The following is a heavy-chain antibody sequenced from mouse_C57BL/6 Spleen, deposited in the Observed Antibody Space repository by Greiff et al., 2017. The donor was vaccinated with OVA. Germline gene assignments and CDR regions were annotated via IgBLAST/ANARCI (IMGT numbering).Heavy chain of an antibody. D-gene: IGHD1-1*01. CDR2: IHPNSGST. V-gene: IGHV1-64*01. Sequence: QVHVKQPGAELVKPGASVKLSCKASGYTFTSYWMHWVKQRPGQGLEWIGMIHPNSGSTNYNEKFKSKATLTVDKSSSTAYMQLSSLTSEDSAVYYCARGGYYYGSSPFDYWGQGTTLTVSS. CDR3: ARGGYYYGSSPFDY. CDR1: GYTFTSYW. J-gene: IGHJ2*01.